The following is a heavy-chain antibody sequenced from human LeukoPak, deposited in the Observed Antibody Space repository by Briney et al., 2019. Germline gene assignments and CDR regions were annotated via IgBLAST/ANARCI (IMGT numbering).Heavy chain of an antibody. Sequence: SETLSLTCTVSGGSISSYYWSWIRQPPGKGLEWIGYIYYSGSTNYNPSLKSRVTISVDTSKNQFSLKLSSVTAADTAVYYCARRKRYCSGGSCQTYNDYWGQGTLVTVSS. J-gene: IGHJ4*02. D-gene: IGHD2-15*01. CDR2: IYYSGST. V-gene: IGHV4-59*12. CDR1: GGSISSYY. CDR3: ARRKRYCSGGSCQTYNDY.